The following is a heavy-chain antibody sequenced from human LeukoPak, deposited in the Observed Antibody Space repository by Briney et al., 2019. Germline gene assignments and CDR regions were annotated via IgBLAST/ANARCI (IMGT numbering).Heavy chain of an antibody. V-gene: IGHV4-4*07. CDR3: ARDKVGSSWYGYAFDI. CDR1: GGSISSYY. CDR2: IYTSGST. Sequence: PSETLSLTCTVSGGSISSYYWSWIRQPAGKGLEWIGRIYTSGSTYYNPSLKSRITMSVKTSKNQFSLNLSSVTAAGTAVYYCARDKVGSSWYGYAFDIWGQGTMVTVSS. D-gene: IGHD6-13*01. J-gene: IGHJ3*02.